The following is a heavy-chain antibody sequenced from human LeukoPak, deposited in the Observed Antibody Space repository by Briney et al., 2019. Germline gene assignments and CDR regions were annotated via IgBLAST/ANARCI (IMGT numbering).Heavy chain of an antibody. Sequence: GGSLRLSCTASGFTFGSYAMSWVRQAPGKGLEWVSFISPSGDRTSNADSVEGRFTISRDNPRNTLYLQMNSLRDEDTAVYYCAIMHGYYDGSGYWVQWGQGTLVTVSS. V-gene: IGHV3-23*01. CDR1: GFTFGSYA. D-gene: IGHD3-22*01. J-gene: IGHJ4*02. CDR2: ISPSGDRT. CDR3: AIMHGYYDGSGYWVQ.